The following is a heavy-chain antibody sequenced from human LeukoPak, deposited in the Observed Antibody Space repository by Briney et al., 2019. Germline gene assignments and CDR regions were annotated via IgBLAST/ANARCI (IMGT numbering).Heavy chain of an antibody. CDR1: GFIVSSNY. V-gene: IGHV3-33*08. CDR3: ARDQCDIVLHRIPLGYCSGLDYGMDV. J-gene: IGHJ6*02. D-gene: IGHD2-15*01. Sequence: GGSLRLSCVASGFIVSSNYMSWVRQAPGKGLEWVAVIWYDGSNKYYADSVKGRFTISRDNSKNTLYLQMNSLRAEDTAVYYCARDQCDIVLHRIPLGYCSGLDYGMDVWGQGTTVTVSS. CDR2: IWYDGSNK.